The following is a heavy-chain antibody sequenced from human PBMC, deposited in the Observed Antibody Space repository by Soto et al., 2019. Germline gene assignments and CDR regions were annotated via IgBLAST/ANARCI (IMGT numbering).Heavy chain of an antibody. V-gene: IGHV3-30*18. Sequence: GGSLRLSCAASGFTFSSYGMHWVRQAPGKGLEWVAVISYDGSNKYYADSVKGRFTISRDNSKNTLYLQMNSLRAEDTAVYYCAKDNNYRIAAAGIDPWGQGTLVTVSS. J-gene: IGHJ5*02. CDR3: AKDNNYRIAAAGIDP. D-gene: IGHD6-13*01. CDR1: GFTFSSYG. CDR2: ISYDGSNK.